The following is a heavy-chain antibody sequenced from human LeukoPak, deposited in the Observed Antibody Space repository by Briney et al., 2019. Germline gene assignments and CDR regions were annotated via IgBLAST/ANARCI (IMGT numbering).Heavy chain of an antibody. J-gene: IGHJ6*03. CDR1: GGSISSSSYY. D-gene: IGHD3-10*01. Sequence: SETLSLTCTVSGGSISSSSYYWGWIRQPPGKGLEWIGSIYYSGSTYYNPSLKSRVTISVDTSKNQFSLKLSSVTAADTAVYYCASPTNKWYYYVSGTAYYYYMDVWGKGTTVTVSS. CDR3: ASPTNKWYYYVSGTAYYYYMDV. CDR2: IYYSGST. V-gene: IGHV4-39*01.